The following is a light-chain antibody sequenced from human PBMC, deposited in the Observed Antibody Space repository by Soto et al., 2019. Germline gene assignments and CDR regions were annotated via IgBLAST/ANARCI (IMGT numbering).Light chain of an antibody. V-gene: IGKV3-15*01. CDR2: GAS. CDR3: QQYNNWPPA. Sequence: ENVLTQSPGTLSLFAGESAPLSCMASQSVAYALAWYQQKPGQDPRLLISGASTRATGLPARFSSSGSGTEFTLTISSLQSEEFAVYDCQQYNNWPPAFGQGTKVDIK. J-gene: IGKJ1*01. CDR1: QSVAYA.